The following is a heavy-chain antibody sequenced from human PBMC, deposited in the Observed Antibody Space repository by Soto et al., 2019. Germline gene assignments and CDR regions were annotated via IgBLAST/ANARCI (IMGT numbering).Heavy chain of an antibody. CDR1: GFTFSSYG. CDR3: ARGGGDYVGYFQH. D-gene: IGHD4-17*01. Sequence: QVQLVESGGGVVQPGRSLRLSCAASGFTFSSYGMHWVRQAPGKGLEWVAVIWYDGSNKYYADSVKGRFTISRDNSKNTLYLQMISLRAEDTAVYYCARGGGDYVGYFQHWGQGTLVTVSS. CDR2: IWYDGSNK. J-gene: IGHJ1*01. V-gene: IGHV3-33*01.